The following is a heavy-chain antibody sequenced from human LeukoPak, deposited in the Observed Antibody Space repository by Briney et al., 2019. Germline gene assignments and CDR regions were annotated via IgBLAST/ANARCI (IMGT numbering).Heavy chain of an antibody. CDR2: ISGSGGST. Sequence: GGSLRLSCAASGFTFSSYAMSRVRQAPGKGLEWVSAISGSGGSTYYADSVKGRFTISRDNSKNTLYLQMNSLRAEDTAVYYCAKDSLLVEMATSFDYWGQGTLVTVSS. CDR1: GFTFSSYA. V-gene: IGHV3-23*01. CDR3: AKDSLLVEMATSFDY. D-gene: IGHD5-24*01. J-gene: IGHJ4*02.